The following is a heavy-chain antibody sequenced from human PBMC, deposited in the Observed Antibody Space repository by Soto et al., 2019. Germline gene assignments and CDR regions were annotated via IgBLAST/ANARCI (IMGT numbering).Heavy chain of an antibody. CDR1: GFTFDNYV. CDR3: AKAGRYSYGGFDY. Sequence: GGSLRLSCSASGFTFDNYVMNWFRQAPGKGLEWVSGVSGNGGSTYYADSVKGRFTNSRDNSKDTLYLHMNSLRAEDTAVYYCAKAGRYSYGGFDYWGQGALVTVSS. CDR2: VSGNGGST. D-gene: IGHD5-18*01. V-gene: IGHV3-23*01. J-gene: IGHJ4*02.